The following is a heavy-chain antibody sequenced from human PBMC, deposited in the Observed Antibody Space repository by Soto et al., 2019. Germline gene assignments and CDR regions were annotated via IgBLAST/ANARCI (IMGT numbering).Heavy chain of an antibody. CDR3: AHRTTTVTWWFDP. J-gene: IGHJ5*02. CDR2: IYWDDDT. Sequence: QITLKETGPTLVKPTQTLTLTCTFSGFSLTTRAVGVGWIRQPPGKPLEWLALIYWDDDTRYSPSLKSRLAITKDTSKNQVVLTMSNIDPADTGTYFCAHRTTTVTWWFDPWGQGTLVTVSS. V-gene: IGHV2-5*02. D-gene: IGHD4-17*01. CDR1: GFSLTTRAVG.